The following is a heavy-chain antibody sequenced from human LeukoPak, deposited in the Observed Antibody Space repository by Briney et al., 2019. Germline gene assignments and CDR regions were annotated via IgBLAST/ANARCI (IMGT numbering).Heavy chain of an antibody. J-gene: IGHJ4*02. Sequence: SETLSLTCTVSGASISSDYWTWIRQPPGMGLEWIGYIYYSGSTNYNPSLKSRVTMSVDTSRNQFSLELPSVTAADSAVYYCARYLRQPGTFYLDHWGQGTLVTVSS. V-gene: IGHV4-59*01. D-gene: IGHD3-16*01. CDR3: ARYLRQPGTFYLDH. CDR2: IYYSGST. CDR1: GASISSDY.